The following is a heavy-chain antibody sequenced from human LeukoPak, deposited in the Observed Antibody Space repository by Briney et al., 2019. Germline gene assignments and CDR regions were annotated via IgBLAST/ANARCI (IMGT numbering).Heavy chain of an antibody. CDR1: GFTFSSYG. J-gene: IGHJ4*02. CDR2: IRNDGINK. CDR3: AKDYIVWGATTGGD. D-gene: IGHD1-26*01. V-gene: IGHV3-30*02. Sequence: GGSLRLSCAASGFTFSSYGMHWVRDAPGKGLEWVAFIRNDGINKYYADSGKGGFTISTENSKNTLYLQMKRLRAADTDVYYCAKDYIVWGATTGGDWGQGTLVTVSS.